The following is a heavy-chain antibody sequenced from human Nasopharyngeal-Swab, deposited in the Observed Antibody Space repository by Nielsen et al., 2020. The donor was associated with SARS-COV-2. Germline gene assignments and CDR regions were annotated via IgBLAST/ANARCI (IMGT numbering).Heavy chain of an antibody. CDR2: INWNSGLK. J-gene: IGHJ4*02. D-gene: IGHD5-18*01. V-gene: IGHV3-9*01. Sequence: SLKISCAASGFTFDDYAMYWVRQRPGEGLEWVSGINWNSGLKGYADSVKGRFTISRDNARNSLYLLMNSLRSEDTALYYCAKARRTDTYGYECFDSWGQGTLVTVSS. CDR1: GFTFDDYA. CDR3: AKARRTDTYGYECFDS.